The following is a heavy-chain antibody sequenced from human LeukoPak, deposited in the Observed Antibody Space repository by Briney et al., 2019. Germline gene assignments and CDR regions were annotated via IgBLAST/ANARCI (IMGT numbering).Heavy chain of an antibody. Sequence: GGSLRLSCAASGFTLSCCGMHWVRQAPGKGLEWVAFIRYDGGNVYYADSVKGRFTISRDSSKNTLYLQMNSLRAEDTAMYYCAKDGDDCIEHWGQGALVTVSS. CDR3: AKDGDDCIEH. V-gene: IGHV3-30*02. CDR2: IRYDGGNV. D-gene: IGHD2-21*01. CDR1: GFTLSCCG. J-gene: IGHJ4*02.